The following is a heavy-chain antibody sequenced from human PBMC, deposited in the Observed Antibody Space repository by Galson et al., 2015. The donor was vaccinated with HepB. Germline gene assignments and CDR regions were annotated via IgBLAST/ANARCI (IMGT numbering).Heavy chain of an antibody. CDR1: GGTFSSYT. J-gene: IGHJ4*02. D-gene: IGHD5-18*01. CDR3: ARAFNGYSYGGDFDY. Sequence: SVKVSCKASGGTFSSYTISWVRQAPGQGLEWMGRIIPILGIANYAQKFQGRVTITADKSTSTAYMELSSLRSEDTAVYYCARAFNGYSYGGDFDYWGQGTLVTVSS. CDR2: IIPILGIA. V-gene: IGHV1-69*02.